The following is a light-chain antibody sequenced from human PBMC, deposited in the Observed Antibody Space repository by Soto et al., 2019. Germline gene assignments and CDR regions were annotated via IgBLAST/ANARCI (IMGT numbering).Light chain of an antibody. CDR3: SSYAGSNNYV. CDR1: SSDVGGYNS. CDR2: EVS. V-gene: IGLV2-8*01. J-gene: IGLJ1*01. Sequence: HSALTQPPSASGSPGQSVTISCTGTSSDVGGYNSVSWYQHHPGKAPKLMIYEVSKRPSGVPDRFSGSKSANTASLTVSWLQAEDEADYYCSSYAGSNNYVFGTGTKLTVL.